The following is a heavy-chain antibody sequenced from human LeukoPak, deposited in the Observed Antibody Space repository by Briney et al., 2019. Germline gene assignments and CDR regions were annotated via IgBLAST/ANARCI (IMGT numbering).Heavy chain of an antibody. CDR2: ISRDGTQQ. V-gene: IGHV3-30*04. CDR3: ARAVPAPGTPENAFDI. D-gene: IGHD6-13*01. Sequence: GGSLRLSCAASGFTFNNYAMHWVRQAPGEGLEWVAVISRDGTQQYYADSVKGRLTISRDNSQSTLYLHMNSLSTEDTALYYCARAVPAPGTPENAFDIWGQGTLVTVSS. J-gene: IGHJ3*02. CDR1: GFTFNNYA.